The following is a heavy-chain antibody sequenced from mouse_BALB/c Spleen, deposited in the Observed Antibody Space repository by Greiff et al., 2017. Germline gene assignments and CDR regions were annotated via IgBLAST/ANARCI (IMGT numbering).Heavy chain of an antibody. J-gene: IGHJ4*01. CDR2: INPSNGRT. Sequence: QVQLQQPGAELVKPGASVKLSCKASGYTFTSYWMHWVKQRPGQGLEWIGEINPSNGRTNYNEKFKSKATLTVDKSSSTAYMQLSSLTSEDSAVYYCARGTYRYEDAMDYWGQGTSVTVSS. CDR1: GYTFTSYW. CDR3: ARGTYRYEDAMDY. D-gene: IGHD2-14*01. V-gene: IGHV1S81*02.